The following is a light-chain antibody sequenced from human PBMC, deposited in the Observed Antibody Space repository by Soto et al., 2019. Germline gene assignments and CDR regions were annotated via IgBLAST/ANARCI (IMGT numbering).Light chain of an antibody. CDR1: QSVSSSY. CDR2: GAS. V-gene: IGKV3-20*01. Sequence: EIVLTQSPGTLSLSPGERATLSCRASQSVSSSYLAWYQQKPGQAPRLLIYGASSRATGIPDRLSGSGSGTDFTLTISILEPEDFAVYYCQQYGSSPYTFGQGTKLEIK. J-gene: IGKJ2*01. CDR3: QQYGSSPYT.